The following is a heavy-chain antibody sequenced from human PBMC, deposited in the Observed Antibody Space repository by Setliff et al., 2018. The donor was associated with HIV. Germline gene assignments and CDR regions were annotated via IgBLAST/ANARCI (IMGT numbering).Heavy chain of an antibody. CDR2: TYYSGST. J-gene: IGHJ4*02. CDR3: ARDPPGYGDSKDY. D-gene: IGHD4-17*01. CDR1: GASISSQY. V-gene: IGHV4-59*11. Sequence: SETLSLTCIVSGASISSQYWSWIRQPAGKGLEWLGYTYYSGSTTYNPSLRSRVTISIDTSKNQFSLNLRSVTAADTAVYYCARDPPGYGDSKDYWGQGKLVTVSS.